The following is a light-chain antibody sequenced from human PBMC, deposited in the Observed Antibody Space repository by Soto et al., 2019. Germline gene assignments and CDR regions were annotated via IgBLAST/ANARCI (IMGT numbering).Light chain of an antibody. J-gene: IGLJ1*01. Sequence: QSALTQPASVSGSPGQSITISCTGTSSDVGGYNYVSWLQQHPGKVPKLIIYDVSSRPSGVSNRFSGSKSGNTASLTISGLQAEDEADYYRPPHTCTNTPVFAGGSKVTV. CDR2: DVS. CDR1: SSDVGGYNY. CDR3: PPHTCTNTPV. V-gene: IGLV2-14*01.